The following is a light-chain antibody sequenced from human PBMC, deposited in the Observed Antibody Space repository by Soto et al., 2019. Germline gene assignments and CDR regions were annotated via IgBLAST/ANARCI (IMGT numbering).Light chain of an antibody. V-gene: IGKV3-20*01. CDR1: QATITNY. J-gene: IGKJ2*01. Sequence: EIVLTQSPGTLSLSPGERATLSCRTSQATITNYLAWYQQKPGQAPRLLIYGTSNRAAGIPDRFSGSGSGTDFTLPISRLEPEDFAVYYCQQYGDSLYIFGPGTKVEIK. CDR3: QQYGDSLYI. CDR2: GTS.